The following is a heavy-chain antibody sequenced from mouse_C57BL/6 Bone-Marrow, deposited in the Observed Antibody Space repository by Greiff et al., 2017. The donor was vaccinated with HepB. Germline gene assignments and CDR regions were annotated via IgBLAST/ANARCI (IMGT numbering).Heavy chain of an antibody. V-gene: IGHV5-17*01. CDR2: ISSGSSTN. J-gene: IGHJ3*01. CDR3: ARLRRAWFAY. D-gene: IGHD2-4*01. Sequence: EVQLKESGGGLVKPGGSLKLSCAASGFTFSDYGMHWVRQAPEKGLEWVAYISSGSSTNNYADTVKGRYTISRDNAKNTLFLQMTSLRSEDTAMYYCARLRRAWFAYWGQGTLVTVSA. CDR1: GFTFSDYG.